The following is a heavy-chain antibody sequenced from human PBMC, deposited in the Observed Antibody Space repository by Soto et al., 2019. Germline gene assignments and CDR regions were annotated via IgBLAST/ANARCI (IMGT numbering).Heavy chain of an antibody. Sequence: PGESLKISSQGSGYRFTSYWIGWVRQMPGKGLEWMGIIYPGDSDTRYSPSFQGQVTISADKSISTAYLQWSSLKASDTAMYYCAKGPPLYDCSGYYYAAFDIWGQGTMVTVS. D-gene: IGHD3-22*01. V-gene: IGHV5-51*01. CDR1: GYRFTSYW. J-gene: IGHJ3*02. CDR3: AKGPPLYDCSGYYYAAFDI. CDR2: IYPGDSDT.